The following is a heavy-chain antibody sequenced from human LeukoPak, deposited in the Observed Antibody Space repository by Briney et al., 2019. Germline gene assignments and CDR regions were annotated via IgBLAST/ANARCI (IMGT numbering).Heavy chain of an antibody. V-gene: IGHV1-69*04. J-gene: IGHJ4*02. Sequence: SVKVSCRASGGTFSSYAISWVRQAPGQGLEWMGRIIPILGIANYAQKFQGRVTITADKSASTAYMELSSLRSEDTAVYYCARAGGGSGSYSGYYFDYWGQGTLVTVSS. CDR3: ARAGGGSGSYSGYYFDY. D-gene: IGHD3-10*01. CDR2: IIPILGIA. CDR1: GGTFSSYA.